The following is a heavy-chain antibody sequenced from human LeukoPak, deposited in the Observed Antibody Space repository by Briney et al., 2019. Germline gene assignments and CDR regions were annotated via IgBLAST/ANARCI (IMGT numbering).Heavy chain of an antibody. D-gene: IGHD2-2*01. CDR3: ASPLGYCSSTNCYGDY. CDR1: GGSISSSSYY. V-gene: IGHV4-39*01. J-gene: IGHJ4*02. CDR2: IYYSGVT. Sequence: SETLSLTCTVSGGSISSSSYYWGWIRQPPGKRLEWIVSIYYSGVTYYNPSLESRITILVDTSKNQFSLKLSSVTATDTAVYYCASPLGYCSSTNCYGDYWGQGTLVTVSS.